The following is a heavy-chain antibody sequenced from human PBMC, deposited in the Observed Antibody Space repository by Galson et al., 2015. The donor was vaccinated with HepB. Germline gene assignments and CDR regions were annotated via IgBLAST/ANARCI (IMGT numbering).Heavy chain of an antibody. CDR2: ISYDGSNK. D-gene: IGHD3-3*01. Sequence: SLRLSCAASGFTFSSYAMHWVRQAPGKGLEWVAVISYDGSNKYYADSVKGRFTISRDNSKNTLYLQMNSLRAEDTAVYYCARELRFEDGSGKYTDYWGQGTLVTVSS. V-gene: IGHV3-30*04. CDR1: GFTFSSYA. CDR3: ARELRFEDGSGKYTDY. J-gene: IGHJ4*02.